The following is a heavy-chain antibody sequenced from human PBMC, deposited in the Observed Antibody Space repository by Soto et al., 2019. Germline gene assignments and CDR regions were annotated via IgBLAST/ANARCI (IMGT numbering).Heavy chain of an antibody. V-gene: IGHV1-69*05. CDR3: ARDRPYYYDSSGYYAGLDV. J-gene: IGHJ6*02. Sequence: ASVKVSCKASGGTFSSYAISWVRQAPGQGLEWMGGIIPIFGTTNYSQKFQGRVTITRDESASTAYMELSSLRSEDTAVYYCARDRPYYYDSSGYYAGLDVWGQGTTVTVSS. D-gene: IGHD3-22*01. CDR2: IIPIFGTT. CDR1: GGTFSSYA.